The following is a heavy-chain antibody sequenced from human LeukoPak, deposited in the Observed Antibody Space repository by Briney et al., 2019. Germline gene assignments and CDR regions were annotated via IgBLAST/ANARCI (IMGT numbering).Heavy chain of an antibody. CDR2: ISAYNGNT. Sequence: ASVKVSCKASGYTFTSYGTSWVRQAPGQGLEWMGWISAYNGNTNYAQKLQGRVTMTTDTSTSTAYMELSSLRSEDTAVYYCAREVVDGGYGMDVWGKGTTVTVSS. CDR1: GYTFTSYG. V-gene: IGHV1-18*04. CDR3: AREVVDGGYGMDV. D-gene: IGHD2-21*01. J-gene: IGHJ6*04.